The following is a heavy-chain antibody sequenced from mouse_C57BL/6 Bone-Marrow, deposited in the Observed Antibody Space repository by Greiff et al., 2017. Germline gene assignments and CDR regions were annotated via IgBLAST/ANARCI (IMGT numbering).Heavy chain of an antibody. CDR3: TTLGLTGPFAY. Sequence: DVKLVESGAELVRPGASVKLSCTASGFNIKDDYMHWVKQRPEQGLEWIGWIDPENGDTEYASKFQGKATITADTSSNTAYLQLSSLTSEDTAVYYGTTLGLTGPFAYWGQGTLVSGSA. CDR2: IDPENGDT. CDR1: GFNIKDDY. D-gene: IGHD4-1*01. J-gene: IGHJ3*01. V-gene: IGHV14-4*01.